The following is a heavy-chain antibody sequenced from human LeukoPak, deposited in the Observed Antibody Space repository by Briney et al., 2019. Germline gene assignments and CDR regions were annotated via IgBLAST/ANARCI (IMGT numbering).Heavy chain of an antibody. CDR3: ARDYNYAFDY. V-gene: IGHV6-1*01. D-gene: IGHD1-1*01. Sequence: SQTLSLTCAISGDTISNNNVAWNWLRQSPSRGLEWLGRTYSRSKWGDDYALSLKSRITIIPDTSKNQFSLQLNSVTPEDTAVYYCARDYNYAFDYWGQGILVTVSS. CDR1: GDTISNNNVA. J-gene: IGHJ4*02. CDR2: TYSRSKWGD.